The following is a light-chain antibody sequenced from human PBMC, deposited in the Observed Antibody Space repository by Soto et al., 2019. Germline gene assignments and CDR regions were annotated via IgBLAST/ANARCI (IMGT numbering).Light chain of an antibody. CDR3: SSYAGSNNYV. V-gene: IGLV2-8*01. CDR2: EVS. Sequence: QSVLTQPPSASASPGQSVTISCPGTSSDGGGYNYVSWYQQHRGNAAKLMIYEVSKRPSGVPDRFSGSKSGNTASLTVAGLQAEDEADYYCSSYAGSNNYVFGTGTKVTVL. CDR1: SSDGGGYNY. J-gene: IGLJ1*01.